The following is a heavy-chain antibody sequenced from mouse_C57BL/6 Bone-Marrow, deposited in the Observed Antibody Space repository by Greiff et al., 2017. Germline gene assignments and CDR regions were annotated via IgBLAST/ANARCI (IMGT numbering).Heavy chain of an antibody. CDR2: FYPGSGSI. CDR1: GYTFTEYT. CDR3: SRHKTSLYYYGSSYRYFDY. Sequence: QVQLQQSGAELVKPGASVKLSCKASGYTFTEYTIHWVKQRSGQGLEWIGWFYPGSGSITYNEKFKDKATLTADKSSSTAYMELSRLTSADSPVYYWSRHKTSLYYYGSSYRYFDYWGQGTTLTVSS. D-gene: IGHD1-1*01. J-gene: IGHJ2*01. V-gene: IGHV1-62-2*01.